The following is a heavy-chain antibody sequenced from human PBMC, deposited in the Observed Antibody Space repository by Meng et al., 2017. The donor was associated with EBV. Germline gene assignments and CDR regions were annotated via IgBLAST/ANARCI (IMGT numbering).Heavy chain of an antibody. CDR2: FNPNSGDT. V-gene: IGHV1-2*06. CDR1: GYTFAGYY. CDR3: ARVGIAVACTGDY. J-gene: IGHJ4*02. Sequence: QVQLVQCGCKAKKPGAPGTVSCRRSGYTFAGYYMHWVRQAPGQGLEWMGRFNPNSGDTNSAQKFQGRVTMTRDTTISTAYMELSRLRSDATAVYYCARVGIAVACTGDYWGQGTLVTVSS. D-gene: IGHD6-19*01.